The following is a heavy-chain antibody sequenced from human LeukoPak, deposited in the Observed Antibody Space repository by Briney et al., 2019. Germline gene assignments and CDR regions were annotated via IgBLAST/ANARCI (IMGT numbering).Heavy chain of an antibody. CDR1: GGSISSYY. V-gene: IGHV4-4*07. J-gene: IGHJ3*02. Sequence: PSETLSLTCTVSGGSISSYYWSWIRQPAGKGLEWIGRIYTSGSTNYNPSLKSRVTISVDTSKNQFSLKLSSVTAADTAVYYCARVFDFWSGYPVDAFDIWGQGTMVTVSS. D-gene: IGHD3-3*01. CDR2: IYTSGST. CDR3: ARVFDFWSGYPVDAFDI.